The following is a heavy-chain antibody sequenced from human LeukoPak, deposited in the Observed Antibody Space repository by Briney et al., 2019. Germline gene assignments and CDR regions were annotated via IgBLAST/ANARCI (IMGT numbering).Heavy chain of an antibody. D-gene: IGHD2-15*01. J-gene: IGHJ4*02. Sequence: GGSLRLSCAASGFTFSSYAMHWVRQAPGKGLEFVSAISSNGGSTYYANSVKGRFTISRDNSKNTLYLRMGSLRAEDMAVYYCARVLCTGGSCYSFFDYWGQGTLVTVSS. CDR2: ISSNGGST. V-gene: IGHV3-64*01. CDR1: GFTFSSYA. CDR3: ARVLCTGGSCYSFFDY.